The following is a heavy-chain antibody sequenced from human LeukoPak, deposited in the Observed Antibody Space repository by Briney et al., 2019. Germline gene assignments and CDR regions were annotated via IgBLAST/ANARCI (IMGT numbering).Heavy chain of an antibody. CDR1: GGSISSYY. CDR2: IYTSGST. V-gene: IGHV4-4*07. J-gene: IGHJ4*02. CDR3: ARELIDSSGYYFPVLDY. D-gene: IGHD3-22*01. Sequence: SETLSLTCTVSGGSISSYYWSWIRQPAGKGLEWIGRIYTSGSTNYNPSLKSRVTMSVDTSKNQFSLKLSSVTAADTAVYYCARELIDSSGYYFPVLDYWGQGTLVTVSS.